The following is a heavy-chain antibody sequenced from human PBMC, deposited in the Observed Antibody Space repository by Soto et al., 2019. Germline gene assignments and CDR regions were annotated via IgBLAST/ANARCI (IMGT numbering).Heavy chain of an antibody. Sequence: ASVKVSCKASGYTFTSYGISWVRQAPGQGLEWMGWISAYNGNTNYAQKLQGRVTMTTDTSTSTAYMELRSLRSDDTAVYYCAREKLEIRGKYYYGMDVWGQGTTVTVSS. J-gene: IGHJ6*02. CDR1: GYTFTSYG. CDR2: ISAYNGNT. V-gene: IGHV1-18*01. D-gene: IGHD1-1*01. CDR3: AREKLEIRGKYYYGMDV.